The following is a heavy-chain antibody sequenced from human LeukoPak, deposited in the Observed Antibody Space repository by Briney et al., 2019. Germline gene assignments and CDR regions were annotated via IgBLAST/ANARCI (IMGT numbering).Heavy chain of an antibody. V-gene: IGHV3-23*01. CDR3: AKAPTYYYGSGSSILDP. D-gene: IGHD3-10*01. CDR1: GFTFSSYG. CDR2: ISGSGGST. Sequence: GGSLRLSCAASGFTFSSYGMSWVRQAPGKGLEWVSAISGSGGSTYYADSVKGRFTISRDNSKNTLYLQMNSLRAEDTAVYYCAKAPTYYYGSGSSILDPWGQGTLVTVSS. J-gene: IGHJ5*02.